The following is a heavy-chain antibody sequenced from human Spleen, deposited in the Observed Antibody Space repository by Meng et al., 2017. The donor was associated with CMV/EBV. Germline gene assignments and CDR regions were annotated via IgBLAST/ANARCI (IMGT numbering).Heavy chain of an antibody. CDR3: AHTDSEWLQYYFNY. D-gene: IGHD5-12*01. CDR2: IYWNDDK. J-gene: IGHJ4*02. Sequence: GFSLTTSRLGVGWIRQPPGKALEWLALIYWNDDKAYSPSLKSRLTITKDTSKNQVVLTMTNLHPVDTATYYCAHTDSEWLQYYFNYWGQGTLVTVSS. V-gene: IGHV2-5*01. CDR1: GFSLTTSRLG.